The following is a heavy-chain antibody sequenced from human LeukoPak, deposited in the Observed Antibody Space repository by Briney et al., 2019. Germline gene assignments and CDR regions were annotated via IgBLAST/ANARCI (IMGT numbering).Heavy chain of an antibody. J-gene: IGHJ5*02. D-gene: IGHD2-15*01. V-gene: IGHV1-24*01. CDR2: FDPEDGET. CDR1: GYTLTELS. CDR3: ARGPTYCSGGSCYGWFDP. Sequence: ASVKVSCKVSGYTLTELSMHWVRQAPGKGLEWMGGFDPEDGETIYAQKLQGRVTMTTDTSTSTAYMELRSLRSDDTAVYYCARGPTYCSGGSCYGWFDPWGQGTLVTVSS.